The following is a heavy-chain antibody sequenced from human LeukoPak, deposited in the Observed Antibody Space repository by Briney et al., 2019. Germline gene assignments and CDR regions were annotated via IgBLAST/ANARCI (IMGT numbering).Heavy chain of an antibody. J-gene: IGHJ4*02. V-gene: IGHV3-7*01. D-gene: IGHD3-3*01. Sequence: SGGSLRLSCAASGFTFSSYWMSWVRQAPGKGLEWVANIKQDGSEKYYVDSVKGRFTISRDNAKNSLYLQMNSLRAEDTAVYYCARVGVGLYYPPKTSFDYWGQGTLVTVSS. CDR1: GFTFSSYW. CDR2: IKQDGSEK. CDR3: ARVGVGLYYPPKTSFDY.